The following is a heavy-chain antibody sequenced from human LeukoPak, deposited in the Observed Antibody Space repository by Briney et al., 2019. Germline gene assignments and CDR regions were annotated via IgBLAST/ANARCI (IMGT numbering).Heavy chain of an antibody. CDR2: ISSSGSTI. CDR1: GFTFSDYY. Sequence: PGGSLRLSCAASGFTFSDYYMSWIRQAPGKGLEWVSYISSSGSTIYYADSVKGRFTISRDNSKNTLYLQMNSLRAEDTAVYYCARDRQAAAIDYWGQGTLVTVSS. CDR3: ARDRQAAAIDY. J-gene: IGHJ4*02. D-gene: IGHD2-2*01. V-gene: IGHV3-11*04.